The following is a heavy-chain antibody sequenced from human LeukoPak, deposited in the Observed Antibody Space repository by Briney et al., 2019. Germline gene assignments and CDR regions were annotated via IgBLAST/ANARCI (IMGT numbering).Heavy chain of an antibody. V-gene: IGHV1-69*13. D-gene: IGHD2-21*01. J-gene: IGHJ3*02. Sequence: ASVKVSGKASGGTFSSYAISWVRQAPGQGLEWMGGIIPIFGTANYAQKFQGRVTITADESTSTAYMELSSLRSEDTAVYYCARSLLLLSIAESAFDIWGQGTMVTVSS. CDR3: ARSLLLLSIAESAFDI. CDR2: IIPIFGTA. CDR1: GGTFSSYA.